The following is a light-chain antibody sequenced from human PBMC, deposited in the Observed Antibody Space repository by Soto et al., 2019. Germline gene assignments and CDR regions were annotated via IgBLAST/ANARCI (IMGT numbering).Light chain of an antibody. J-gene: IGKJ4*01. CDR1: QSISSW. Sequence: VMTQSPATLSVSAGDRATLTCRASQSISSWLAWYQQKPGQAPKLLVYDASTWAAGMPSRFSGSGSGTELTLTISSLQSEDFAVYYCQQYNSCPFTFGRGTKVEIK. V-gene: IGKV3-15*01. CDR2: DAS. CDR3: QQYNSCPFT.